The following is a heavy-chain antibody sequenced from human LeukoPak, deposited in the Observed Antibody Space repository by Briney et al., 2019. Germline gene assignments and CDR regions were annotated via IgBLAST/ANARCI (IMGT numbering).Heavy chain of an antibody. V-gene: IGHV1-18*04. D-gene: IGHD6-19*01. J-gene: IGHJ4*02. CDR1: GYTFTDYF. Sequence: ASVKVSCKACGYTFTDYFLHWVRQAPGQGREWMGWIIPNSGDTKYAQKLQGRVTMTTDTSTSTAYMELRSLRSDDTAVYYCARLRAVEHDYWGQGTLVTVSS. CDR2: IIPNSGDT. CDR3: ARLRAVEHDY.